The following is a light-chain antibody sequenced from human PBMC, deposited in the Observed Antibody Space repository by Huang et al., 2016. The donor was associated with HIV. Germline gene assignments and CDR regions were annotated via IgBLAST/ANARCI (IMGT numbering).Light chain of an antibody. Sequence: EIIMTQSPATLSVSPGERVTLSCRAGQGVYTRLAWYQQKPGQAPRLVIYGASTRATGIPARFSGSGSGTEFTLTISSLQSEDFAVYYCQQYDDWPPYTFGQGTKLEIK. J-gene: IGKJ2*01. V-gene: IGKV3-15*01. CDR3: QQYDDWPPYT. CDR2: GAS. CDR1: QGVYTR.